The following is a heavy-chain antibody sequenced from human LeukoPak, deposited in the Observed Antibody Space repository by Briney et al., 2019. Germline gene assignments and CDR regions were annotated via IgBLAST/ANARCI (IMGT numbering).Heavy chain of an antibody. J-gene: IGHJ4*02. V-gene: IGHV3-30*04. CDR1: GFTFSSYA. D-gene: IGHD4-17*01. CDR3: AKALTTTERIFDY. Sequence: GGSLRLSCAASGFTFSSYAMHWVRQAPGKGLEWVAVISYDGSNKYYADSVKGRFTISRDNSKNTLYLQMNSLRAEDTAVYYCAKALTTTERIFDYWGQGTLITVSS. CDR2: ISYDGSNK.